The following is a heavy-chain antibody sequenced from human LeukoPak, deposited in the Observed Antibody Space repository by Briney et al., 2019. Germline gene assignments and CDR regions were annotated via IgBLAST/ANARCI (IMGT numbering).Heavy chain of an antibody. CDR1: AYSFASYW. CDR3: ARRGGSSGWYGYYFDY. J-gene: IGHJ4*02. D-gene: IGHD6-19*01. V-gene: IGHV5-51*01. CDR2: IYPGDSDT. Sequence: GESLKISCKGSAYSFASYWIGWVRQMPGKGLEWMGIIYPGDSDTRYSPSFQGQVTISADKSISTAYLQWSSLKASDTAMYYCARRGGSSGWYGYYFDYWGQGTLVTVSS.